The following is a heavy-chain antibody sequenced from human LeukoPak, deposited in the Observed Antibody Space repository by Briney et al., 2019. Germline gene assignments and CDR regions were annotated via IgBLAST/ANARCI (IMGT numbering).Heavy chain of an antibody. CDR3: ARKSDDFWSGYPIDY. D-gene: IGHD3-3*01. Sequence: GESLKISCKGSGYSFRDYWIGWVRQMPGKGLEWMGIIYPGDSDTRYSPSFQGQVTISADKSISTAYLQWSSLKASDTAMYYCARKSDDFWSGYPIDYWGQGTLVTVSS. CDR1: GYSFRDYW. CDR2: IYPGDSDT. J-gene: IGHJ4*02. V-gene: IGHV5-51*01.